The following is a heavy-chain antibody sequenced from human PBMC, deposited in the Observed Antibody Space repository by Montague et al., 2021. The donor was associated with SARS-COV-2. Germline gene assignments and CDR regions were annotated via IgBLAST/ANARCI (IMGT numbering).Heavy chain of an antibody. CDR2: TYFRSSFYN. D-gene: IGHD6-19*01. CDR1: GDSVASSTGA. J-gene: IGHJ4*02. V-gene: IGHV6-1*01. Sequence: CAISGDSVASSTGAWNWHRQSPSRGLELLGRTYFRSSFYNDYALSVKSRLNIQPDSAKNQFSLQLTSATPEDTAIYYCARQDTSGWLTFDYWGQGILVTVSS. CDR3: ARQDTSGWLTFDY.